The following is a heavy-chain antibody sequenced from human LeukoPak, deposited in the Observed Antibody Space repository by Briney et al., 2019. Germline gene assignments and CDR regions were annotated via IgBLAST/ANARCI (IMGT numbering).Heavy chain of an antibody. J-gene: IGHJ3*02. CDR3: AKDDFGDYGDAFEI. CDR1: GFTFSSYG. V-gene: IGHV3-30*18. D-gene: IGHD4-17*01. CDR2: ISYDGSNK. Sequence: GRSLRLSCAASGFTFSSYGMHWVRQTPGMGLERVAIISYDGSNKYYADSVKGRFTISRDNSKNTLYLQMNSLRAEDTAVYYCAKDDFGDYGDAFEIWGQGTMVTVSS.